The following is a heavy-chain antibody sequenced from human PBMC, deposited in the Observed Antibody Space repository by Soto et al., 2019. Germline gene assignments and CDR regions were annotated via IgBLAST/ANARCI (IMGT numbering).Heavy chain of an antibody. J-gene: IGHJ4*02. CDR1: GGTFSSYA. CDR3: ARLEGHCSGGSCYETFDY. Sequence: QVQLVQSGAEVKKPGSSVKVSCKASGGTFSSYAISWVRQAPGQGLEWMGGIIPIFGTANYAQKFQGRVTITADESTSTAYMELSSLRSEDTAVYYSARLEGHCSGGSCYETFDYWGQGTLVTVSS. V-gene: IGHV1-69*01. D-gene: IGHD2-15*01. CDR2: IIPIFGTA.